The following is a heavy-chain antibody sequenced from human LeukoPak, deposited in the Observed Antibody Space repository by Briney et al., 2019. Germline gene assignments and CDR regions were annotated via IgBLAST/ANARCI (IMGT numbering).Heavy chain of an antibody. CDR1: GGSISSYY. D-gene: IGHD5-12*01. CDR3: AKDPSGYDSSWFDP. CDR2: IYYSGST. J-gene: IGHJ5*02. Sequence: SETLSLTCTVSGGSISSYYWSWIRQPPGKGLEWIGYIYYSGSTNCNPSLKSRVTISVDTSKNQFSLNLSSVTAADTAVYYCAKDPSGYDSSWFDPWGEGTLVTVSS. V-gene: IGHV4-59*01.